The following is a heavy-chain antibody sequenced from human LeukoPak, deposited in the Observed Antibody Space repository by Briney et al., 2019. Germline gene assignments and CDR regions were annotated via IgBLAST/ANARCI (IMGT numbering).Heavy chain of an antibody. CDR2: IRYDGSNK. CDR3: ANRFYGDYHYDY. Sequence: QPGGSLRLSCAAPGFTFSSYGMHWVRQAPGKGLEWVAFIRYDGSNKYYADSVKGRFTISRDNSKNTLYLQMNSLRAEDTAVYYCANRFYGDYHYDYWGQGTLVTVSS. V-gene: IGHV3-30*02. CDR1: GFTFSSYG. J-gene: IGHJ4*02. D-gene: IGHD4-17*01.